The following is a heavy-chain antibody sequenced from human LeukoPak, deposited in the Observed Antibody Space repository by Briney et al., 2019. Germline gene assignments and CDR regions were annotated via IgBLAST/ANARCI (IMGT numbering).Heavy chain of an antibody. V-gene: IGHV4-59*01. J-gene: IGHJ6*03. CDR2: IYYNGNT. Sequence: SETLSLTCTVSGGSISSYYWSWIRQPPGKGLEWIGYIYYNGNTNYNPSLKSRVTLSVDTSKNQFSLKLSSVTAADTAVYYCARSGQYCSSTSCYFSYYYYYMDVWGKGTTVTVSS. CDR3: ARSGQYCSSTSCYFSYYYYYMDV. D-gene: IGHD2-2*01. CDR1: GGSISSYY.